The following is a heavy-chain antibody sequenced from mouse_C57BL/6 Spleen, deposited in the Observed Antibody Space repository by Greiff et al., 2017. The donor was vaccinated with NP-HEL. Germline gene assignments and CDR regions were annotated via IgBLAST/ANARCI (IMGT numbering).Heavy chain of an antibody. CDR1: GYTFTSYW. V-gene: IGHV1-50*01. CDR3: ARNWAMDY. J-gene: IGHJ4*01. D-gene: IGHD4-1*01. CDR2: IDPSDSYT. Sequence: QVQLQQPGAELVKPGASVKLSCKASGYTFTSYWMQWVKQRPGHGLEWIGEIDPSDSYTNYNQKFKGKATLTVDTSSSTAYMQLSSLTSEDSAVYYCARNWAMDYWGQGTSVTVSS.